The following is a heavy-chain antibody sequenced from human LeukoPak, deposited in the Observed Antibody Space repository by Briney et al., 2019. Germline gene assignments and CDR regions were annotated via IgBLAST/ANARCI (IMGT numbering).Heavy chain of an antibody. D-gene: IGHD3-16*01. CDR3: ARGMGLRFLAPRRFYYGMDV. Sequence: GASVKVSCKASGYAFTSYYMHWVRQAPGQGLEWMGIINPSGGSTSYAQKFQGRVTMTRDTSTSTVYMELSSLRSEDTAVYYCARGMGLRFLAPRRFYYGMDVWGQGTTVTVSS. CDR2: INPSGGST. V-gene: IGHV1-46*01. J-gene: IGHJ6*02. CDR1: GYAFTSYY.